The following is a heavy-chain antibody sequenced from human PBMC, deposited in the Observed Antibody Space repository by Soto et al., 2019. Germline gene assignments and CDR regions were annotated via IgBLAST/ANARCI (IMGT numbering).Heavy chain of an antibody. CDR3: ARGGTPIDY. CDR1: GYTFTNFG. D-gene: IGHD3-16*01. Sequence: QVQLVQSGAEVKKPGASVKVSCKASGYTFTNFGISWVRQAPGQGLEWMGWISAYTGNTNYAQKFQGRGTMTTETSTSTAYREGRSLRFNDTAVYYFARGGTPIDYWGQGTLVTVSS. CDR2: ISAYTGNT. J-gene: IGHJ4*02. V-gene: IGHV1-18*01.